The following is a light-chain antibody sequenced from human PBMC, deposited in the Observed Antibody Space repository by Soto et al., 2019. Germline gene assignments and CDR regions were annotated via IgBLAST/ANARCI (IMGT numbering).Light chain of an antibody. J-gene: IGKJ4*01. CDR1: QDIAIY. V-gene: IGKV1-9*01. Sequence: IQFTHSPSSLSASVVDRVTITFLASQDIAIYLAWYQQKPGEAPKLLIYAASTLYGGVPSRFSGSGSGTDFALTITSLQAEDFATYYCQQLRMYPSTFGGGTKVDIK. CDR2: AAS. CDR3: QQLRMYPST.